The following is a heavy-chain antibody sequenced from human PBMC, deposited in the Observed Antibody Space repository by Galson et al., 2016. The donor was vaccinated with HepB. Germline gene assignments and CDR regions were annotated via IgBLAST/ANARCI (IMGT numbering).Heavy chain of an antibody. Sequence: ETLSLTCSVSGASVTSMNYYWSWIRQAPGKGLEWIGYVYYNGGTKAIPSLNSRATISADTSKNQFSLKLRSMTAADTAIYFCATYNDYAPDAFDIWGQATMVRVSS. CDR1: GASVTSMNYY. CDR3: ATYNDYAPDAFDI. D-gene: IGHD4-17*01. CDR2: VYYNGGT. J-gene: IGHJ3*02. V-gene: IGHV4-61*01.